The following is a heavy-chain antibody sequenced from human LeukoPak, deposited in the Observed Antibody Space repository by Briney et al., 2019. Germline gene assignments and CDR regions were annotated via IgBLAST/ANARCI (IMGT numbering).Heavy chain of an antibody. J-gene: IGHJ4*02. CDR2: IWHDGSHK. V-gene: IGHV3-33*01. D-gene: IGHD3-10*02. Sequence: PGRSLRLSCAASGFSFDTYAMHWVRQAPGQGLEWVALIWHDGSHKFYSNSVRGQFTISRDNSKNTVYLQMNNLRPDDTAVCYCAREFFVPGINQAFWGKETLVTVS. CDR1: GFSFDTYA. CDR3: AREFFVPGINQAF.